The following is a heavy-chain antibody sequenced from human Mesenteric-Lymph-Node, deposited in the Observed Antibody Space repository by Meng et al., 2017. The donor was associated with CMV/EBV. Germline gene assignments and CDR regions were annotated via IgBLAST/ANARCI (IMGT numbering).Heavy chain of an antibody. CDR2: ISCADDT. CDR1: GFSLTTSGVG. D-gene: IGHD3-10*02. J-gene: IGHJ4*02. Sequence: SGPTLVKRTQTLTLTCTFAGFSLTTSGVGVAWIRQPPGKALECLALISCADDTPYSPSLKSRLSITQDTSKNLAVLTMTNMDPVDTATYYCAHTPIFELGTMYSFDYWGQGTLVTVSS. CDR3: AHTPIFELGTMYSFDY. V-gene: IGHV2-5*02.